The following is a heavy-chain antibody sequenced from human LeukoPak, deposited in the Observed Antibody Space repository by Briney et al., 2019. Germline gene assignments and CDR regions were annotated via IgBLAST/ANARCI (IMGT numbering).Heavy chain of an antibody. D-gene: IGHD5-18*01. CDR2: ISYDGSNK. J-gene: IGHJ5*02. Sequence: GGSLRLSCAASGFTVSNSYMSWVRQAPGKGLEWVAVISYDGSNKYYADSVKGRFTISRDNSKNTLYLQMNSLRAEDTAVYYCARPRGYSYGFANGWFDPWGQGTLVTVSS. CDR3: ARPRGYSYGFANGWFDP. CDR1: GFTVSNSY. V-gene: IGHV3-30-3*01.